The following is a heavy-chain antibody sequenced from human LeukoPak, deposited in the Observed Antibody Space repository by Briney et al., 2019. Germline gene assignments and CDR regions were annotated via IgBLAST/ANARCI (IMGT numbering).Heavy chain of an antibody. Sequence: GGSLRLSCAASGFTFSDYYMSWIRQAPGKGLAWVSYISSSGNTIYYADSVKGRFTISRDNAKNSLYLQMNSLRAEDTAVYYCARPKYSSSWQIFDYWGQGTLVTASS. D-gene: IGHD6-13*01. CDR2: ISSSGNTI. CDR3: ARPKYSSSWQIFDY. J-gene: IGHJ4*02. CDR1: GFTFSDYY. V-gene: IGHV3-11*01.